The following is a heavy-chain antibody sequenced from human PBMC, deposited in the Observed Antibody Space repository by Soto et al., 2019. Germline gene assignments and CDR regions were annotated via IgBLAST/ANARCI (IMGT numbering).Heavy chain of an antibody. CDR3: ARDVNYYYYGMDV. Sequence: QVQLVESGGGVVQPGRSLRLSCAASGFTFSSYGMHWVRQAPGKGLEWVAVIWNEGSNKYYADSVKGRFTISRDNSKNTLYLQMNSLRAEDTVVYYCARDVNYYYYGMDVWGQGTTVTVSS. CDR2: IWNEGSNK. J-gene: IGHJ6*02. CDR1: GFTFSSYG. V-gene: IGHV3-33*01.